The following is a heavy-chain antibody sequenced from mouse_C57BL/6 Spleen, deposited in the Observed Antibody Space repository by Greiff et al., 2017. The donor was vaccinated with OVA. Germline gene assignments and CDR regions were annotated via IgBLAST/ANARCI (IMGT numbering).Heavy chain of an antibody. D-gene: IGHD2-12*01. CDR1: GYTFTSYW. Sequence: VQLQQPGAELVKPGASVKLSCKASGYTFTSYWMHWVKQRPGQGLEWIGMIHPNSGSTNYNEKFKSKATLTVDKSSSTAYMQLSRLTSVYTWVYYCARVCVYDSGYYYAVDYWGQGTSVTVSS. J-gene: IGHJ4*01. V-gene: IGHV1-64*01. CDR2: IHPNSGST. CDR3: ARVCVYDSGYYYAVDY.